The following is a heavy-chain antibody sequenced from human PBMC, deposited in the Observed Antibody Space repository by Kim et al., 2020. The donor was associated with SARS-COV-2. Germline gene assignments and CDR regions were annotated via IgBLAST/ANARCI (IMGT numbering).Heavy chain of an antibody. CDR2: IYYGGST. D-gene: IGHD6-19*01. J-gene: IGHJ4*02. Sequence: SETLSLTCTVSSDSVSSYYWSWIRHLPGKGLEWIGYIYYGGSTNYNPSLNSRVTISWDTSKNQFFLEVTSVTDADTAVYYRARSEGRGSWHQFDYWGQG. V-gene: IGHV4-59*02. CDR1: SDSVSSYY. CDR3: ARSEGRGSWHQFDY.